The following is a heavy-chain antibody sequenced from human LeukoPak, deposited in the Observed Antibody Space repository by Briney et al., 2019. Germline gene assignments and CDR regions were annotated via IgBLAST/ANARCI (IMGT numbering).Heavy chain of an antibody. CDR1: GFTFSSYS. V-gene: IGHV3-21*01. Sequence: GGSLRLSCAASGFTFSSYSMNWVRQAPGKGLEWVSSISSSSSYIYYADSVKGRFTISRDNAKNSPYLQMNSLRAEDTAVYYCARVHGGCSSTSCYVDYWGQGTLVTVSS. D-gene: IGHD2-2*01. CDR2: ISSSSSYI. CDR3: ARVHGGCSSTSCYVDY. J-gene: IGHJ4*02.